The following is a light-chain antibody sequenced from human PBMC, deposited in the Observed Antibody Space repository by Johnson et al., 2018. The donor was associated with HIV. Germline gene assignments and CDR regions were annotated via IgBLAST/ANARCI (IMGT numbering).Light chain of an antibody. Sequence: QSVLTQPPSVSAAPGQMVTISCSGSSSDMGNYAVSWYQQLPGTAPKLLIYEHNNRPTGIPDRFSGAQSGTPSTLAITVLHTCYEADYFCAAWDRSMTIGGFFGTGTKVTVL. V-gene: IGLV1-51*02. CDR1: SSDMGNYA. CDR3: AAWDRSMTIGGF. J-gene: IGLJ1*01. CDR2: EHN.